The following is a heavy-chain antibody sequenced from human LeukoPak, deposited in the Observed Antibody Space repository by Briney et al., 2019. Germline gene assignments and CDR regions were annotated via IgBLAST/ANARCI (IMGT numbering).Heavy chain of an antibody. CDR2: ISGIGDKT. Sequence: QPGGSLRLSCATFSSYAMSWVRQAPGKGLEWVSAISGIGDKTYYADSVKGRFTISRDNSKNTLYLQMNSLRAEDTAVYYCARDDYGPYGMDVWGQGTTVTVSS. V-gene: IGHV3-23*01. J-gene: IGHJ6*02. CDR1: TFSSYA. CDR3: ARDDYGPYGMDV. D-gene: IGHD4-17*01.